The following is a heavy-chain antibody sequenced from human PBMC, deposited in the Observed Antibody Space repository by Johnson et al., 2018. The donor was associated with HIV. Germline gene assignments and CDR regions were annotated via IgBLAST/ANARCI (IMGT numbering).Heavy chain of an antibody. CDR1: GFTFSDYY. CDR3: AREANAFDI. CDR2: INWNGGST. Sequence: QVQLVESGGGLVKPGGSLRLSCAASGFTFSDYYMSWIRQAPGKGLEWVSTINWNGGSTGYADSVKGRFTISRDNAKNSLYLQMNSLRAEDTAVYYCAREANAFDIWGQGTMVTVSS. J-gene: IGHJ3*02. V-gene: IGHV3-11*01.